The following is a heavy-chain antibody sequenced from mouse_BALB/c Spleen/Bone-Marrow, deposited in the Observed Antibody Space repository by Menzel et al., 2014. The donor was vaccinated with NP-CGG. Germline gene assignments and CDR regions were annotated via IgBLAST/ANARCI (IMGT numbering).Heavy chain of an antibody. CDR1: GYSFTGYF. CDR3: ARSVSYGSTPFDY. D-gene: IGHD1-1*01. Sequence: DVKLVESGPELVKPGASVKISCKASGYSFTGYFMNWVMQSHGKSLEWIGRINPYNGDTFYNQKFKGKATLTVDKSSSPAHMELGSRASEDSAVFFFARSVSYGSTPFDYWGQGTPLTVS. J-gene: IGHJ2*01. V-gene: IGHV1-20*02. CDR2: INPYNGDT.